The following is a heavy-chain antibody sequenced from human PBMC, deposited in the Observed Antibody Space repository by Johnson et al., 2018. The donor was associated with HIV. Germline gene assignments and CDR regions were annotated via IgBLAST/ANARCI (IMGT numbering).Heavy chain of an antibody. V-gene: IGHV3-30*02. CDR1: GFTFISYA. J-gene: IGHJ3*02. Sequence: VQLVEFGGGLVQPAGSLRPSCAVSGFTFISYAMHWVRQAPGKGLEWVAFIWDDDSNEYYGESVKGRFTISRDNSKNTLYLQMSSLRAEDTAVYYCATSGSHFAFDIWGQGTMVTVSS. CDR2: IWDDDSNE. D-gene: IGHD1-26*01. CDR3: ATSGSHFAFDI.